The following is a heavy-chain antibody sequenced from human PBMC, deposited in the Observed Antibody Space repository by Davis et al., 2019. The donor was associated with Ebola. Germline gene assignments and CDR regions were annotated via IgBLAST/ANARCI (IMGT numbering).Heavy chain of an antibody. V-gene: IGHV4-34*01. D-gene: IGHD3-3*01. CDR1: GGSISGYY. J-gene: IGHJ4*02. Sequence: SETLSLTCTVSGGSISGYYWSWIRQPPGKGLEWIGEINHSGSTNYNPSLKSRVTISVDTSKNQFSLKLSSVTAADTAVYYCARGPFSAIFGVVTIYFDYWGQGTLVTVSS. CDR3: ARGPFSAIFGVVTIYFDY. CDR2: INHSGST.